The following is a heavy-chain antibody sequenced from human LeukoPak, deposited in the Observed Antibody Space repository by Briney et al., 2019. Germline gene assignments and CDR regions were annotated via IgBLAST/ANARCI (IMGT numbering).Heavy chain of an antibody. CDR3: ARLPSGSRAVYYFDY. CDR1: GYTFTTYA. CDR2: INTNTGNP. J-gene: IGHJ4*02. Sequence: ASVKVSCKASGYTFTTYAMNWVRQAPGQGLEWMGWINTNTGNPTYVQGFTGRFVFSLDTSVSTAYLQISSLRPEDTAVYYCARLPSGSRAVYYFDYWGQGTLVTVSS. V-gene: IGHV7-4-1*01. D-gene: IGHD1-26*01.